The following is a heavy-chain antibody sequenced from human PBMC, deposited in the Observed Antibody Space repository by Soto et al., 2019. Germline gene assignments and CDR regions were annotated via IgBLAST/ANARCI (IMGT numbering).Heavy chain of an antibody. CDR1: GYTFTSYY. J-gene: IGHJ4*02. CDR2: INPSGGST. Sequence: QVQLVQSGAEVKKPGASVKVACKASGYTFTSYYMHWVRQAPGQGLEWMGIINPSGGSTSYAQKFQGSVTMTRDTSTSTVSMELSSLRSEDKAVYYCARVSSWSCFDYWGQGTLVTVSS. CDR3: ARVSSWSCFDY. V-gene: IGHV1-46*01. D-gene: IGHD6-13*01.